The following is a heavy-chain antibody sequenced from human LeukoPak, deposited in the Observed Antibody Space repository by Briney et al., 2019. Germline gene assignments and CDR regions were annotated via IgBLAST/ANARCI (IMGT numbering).Heavy chain of an antibody. CDR3: ARGRRYCDSTTCYGYYYMDV. CDR2: INTGTGIP. J-gene: IGHJ6*03. V-gene: IGHV7-4-1*02. D-gene: IGHD2/OR15-2a*01. Sequence: AGVKVSFKAAGYSFTYYALIWVRQPPAQGLEWVGWINTGTGIPTYPHAVTVQFVFSLDTSVSTAYLQISNLKAEDTALYYCARGRRYCDSTTCYGYYYMDVWGKGTTVTVSS. CDR1: GYSFTYYA.